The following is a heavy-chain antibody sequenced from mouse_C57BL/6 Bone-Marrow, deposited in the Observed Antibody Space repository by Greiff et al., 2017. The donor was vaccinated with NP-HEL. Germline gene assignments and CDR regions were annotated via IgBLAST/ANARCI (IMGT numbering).Heavy chain of an antibody. V-gene: IGHV1-15*01. CDR1: GYTFTDYE. D-gene: IGHD2-2*01. CDR3: TRAPYGCDGGY. CDR2: IDPETGGT. J-gene: IGHJ3*01. Sequence: QVQLQQSGAELVRPGASVTLSCKASGYTFTDYEMHWVKQTPVHGLEWIGAIDPETGGTAYTQKFKGKAILTAAKSSSTAYMELRSLTSEDSAVYYGTRAPYGCDGGYWGQGTLVTVSA.